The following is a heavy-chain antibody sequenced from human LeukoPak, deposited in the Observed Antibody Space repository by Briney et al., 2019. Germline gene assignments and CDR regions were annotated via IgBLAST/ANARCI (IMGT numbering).Heavy chain of an antibody. Sequence: PSETLSLTCTVSGGSISSYYWSWIRQPAGKGLEWIGRSYTSGSPNHNPSLKGRVTMSVDTSKNQFSLKLSSVTAADTAVYYCARSGGSGFQLDNWGQGTLVTVSS. J-gene: IGHJ4*02. CDR3: ARSGGSGFQLDN. CDR1: GGSISSYY. D-gene: IGHD3-16*01. V-gene: IGHV4-4*07. CDR2: SYTSGSP.